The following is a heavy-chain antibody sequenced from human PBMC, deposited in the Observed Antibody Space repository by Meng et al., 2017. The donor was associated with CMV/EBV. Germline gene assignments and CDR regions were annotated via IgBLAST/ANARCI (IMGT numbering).Heavy chain of an antibody. J-gene: IGHJ4*02. D-gene: IGHD3-16*01. Sequence: CTFSGFSLSTSGVGVGWIRQPQGKALEWLALIYWNDDKRYSPSLKSRLTITKDTSKNQVVLTMTNMDPVDTATYYCAHSKDWGFFDYWGQGTLVTVSS. CDR1: GFSLSTSGVG. CDR3: AHSKDWGFFDY. V-gene: IGHV2-5*01. CDR2: IYWNDDK.